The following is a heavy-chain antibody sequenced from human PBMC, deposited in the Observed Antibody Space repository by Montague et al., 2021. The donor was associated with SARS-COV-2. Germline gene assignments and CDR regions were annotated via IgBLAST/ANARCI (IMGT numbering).Heavy chain of an antibody. Sequence: SETLSLTCAVYGGSFSGYYWSWIRQPPGKGLEWIGEINHSGSTNYNPSLKSRVTISVDTSKNQFSLKLSSVTAADTAVYYCASSPSGYYDSSGYHIWGQGTLVTVSS. J-gene: IGHJ4*02. D-gene: IGHD3-22*01. CDR3: ASSPSGYYDSSGYHI. V-gene: IGHV4-34*01. CDR2: INHSGST. CDR1: GGSFSGYY.